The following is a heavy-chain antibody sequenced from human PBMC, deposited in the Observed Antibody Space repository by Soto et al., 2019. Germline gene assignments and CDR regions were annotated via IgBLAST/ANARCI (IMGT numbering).Heavy chain of an antibody. Sequence: SETLSLTCTVSGGSISSGGYYWSWIRQHPGKGLEWIGYIYYSGSTYYNPSLKSRVTISVDTSKNQFSLKLSSVTAADTAVYYCARGGPQTYYYDGSGCYYFDYWGQGTLVTVSS. V-gene: IGHV4-31*03. D-gene: IGHD3-22*01. CDR2: IYYSGST. CDR1: GGSISSGGYY. J-gene: IGHJ4*02. CDR3: ARGGPQTYYYDGSGCYYFDY.